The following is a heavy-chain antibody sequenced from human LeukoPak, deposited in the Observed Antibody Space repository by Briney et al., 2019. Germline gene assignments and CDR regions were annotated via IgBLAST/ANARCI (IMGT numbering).Heavy chain of an antibody. CDR2: LYSDGNT. CDR3: ARGVEPLAANTLAY. CDR1: GFTVITND. Sequence: GGSLRLSCAASGFTVITNDMTWVRQATRKGLEWVSVLYSDGNTKYADSVQGRFTISRDNSKNTLYLEMNSLSPDDTAVYYCARGVEPLAANTLAYWGQGTLVTVSS. V-gene: IGHV3-53*01. D-gene: IGHD1-14*01. J-gene: IGHJ4*02.